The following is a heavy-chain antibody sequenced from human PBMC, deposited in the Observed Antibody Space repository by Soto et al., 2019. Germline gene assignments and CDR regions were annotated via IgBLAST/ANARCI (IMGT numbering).Heavy chain of an antibody. CDR1: GGSISSGDYY. J-gene: IGHJ4*02. D-gene: IGHD5-18*01. CDR2: IYYSGST. CDR3: ARERGYSYGEVTPNIDY. Sequence: PSETLSLTCTVSGGSISSGDYYWGWIRQPPGKGLEWIGYIYYSGSTYYNPSLRSRVTISVDTSKNQFSLKLSSVTAADTAVYYCARERGYSYGEVTPNIDYWGQGTLVTVSS. V-gene: IGHV4-30-4*01.